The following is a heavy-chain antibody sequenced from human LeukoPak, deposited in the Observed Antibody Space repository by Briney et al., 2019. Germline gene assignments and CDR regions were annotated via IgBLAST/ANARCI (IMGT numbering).Heavy chain of an antibody. J-gene: IGHJ4*02. CDR3: ARRYYGSGTNYFDY. CDR2: VYHSGST. Sequence: SETLSLTCTVSGGSITTSNWWSWVRQPPGKGLEWIGEVYHSGSTTYNSSLKSRLTMSIDKSKNHFSLNLSSVTAADTAVYYCARRYYGSGTNYFDYWGQGTLVTVSS. D-gene: IGHD3-10*01. CDR1: GGSITTSNW. V-gene: IGHV4-4*02.